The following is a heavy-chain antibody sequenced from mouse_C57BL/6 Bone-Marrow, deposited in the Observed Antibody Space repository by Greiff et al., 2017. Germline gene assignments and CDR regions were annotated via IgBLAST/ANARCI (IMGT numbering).Heavy chain of an antibody. Sequence: VQLQQSGAVLTKPGASVKLSCKATGYTFTGYWIEWVKQRPGHGLEWIGEILPGSGSTNYNEKFKGKATFPTDPSSNTAYMQLSSLTTEDSAIYYGAIWGYVKDYCSQGTSVTVAS. CDR2: ILPGSGST. CDR3: AIWGYVKDY. CDR1: GYTFTGYW. J-gene: IGHJ4*01. V-gene: IGHV1-9*01. D-gene: IGHD1-1*02.